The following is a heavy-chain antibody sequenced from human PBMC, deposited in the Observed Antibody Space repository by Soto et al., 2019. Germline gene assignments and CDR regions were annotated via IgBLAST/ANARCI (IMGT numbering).Heavy chain of an antibody. CDR2: INAGNGNT. Sequence: ASVKVSCKASGYTFTSYGISWVRQAPGQRLEWMGWINAGNGNTKYSQKFQGRVTITRDTSASTAYMELSSLRSEDTAVYYCARAVSPRPYAFDIWGQGTMVTVSS. D-gene: IGHD6-25*01. CDR3: ARAVSPRPYAFDI. CDR1: GYTFTSYG. V-gene: IGHV1-3*01. J-gene: IGHJ3*02.